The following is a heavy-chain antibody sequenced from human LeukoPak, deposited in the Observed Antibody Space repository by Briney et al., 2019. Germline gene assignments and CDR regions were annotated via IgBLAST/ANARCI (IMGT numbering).Heavy chain of an antibody. D-gene: IGHD3-10*01. Sequence: GGSLRLSCAASGFTFSSYAMSWVRQAPGKGLEWVSAICGSGGSTYYADSVKGRFTISRDNSKNTLYLQMNSLRAEDTAVYYCAKARIQSYGCFRGYYFDYWGQGTLVTVSS. V-gene: IGHV3-23*01. CDR1: GFTFSSYA. J-gene: IGHJ4*02. CDR2: ICGSGGST. CDR3: AKARIQSYGCFRGYYFDY.